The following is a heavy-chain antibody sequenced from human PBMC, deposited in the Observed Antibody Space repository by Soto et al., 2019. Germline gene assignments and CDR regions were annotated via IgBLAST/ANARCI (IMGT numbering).Heavy chain of an antibody. J-gene: IGHJ4*02. Sequence: PSETLSLTYTVSGDSISSYYWSWIRQPPGKGLEWIGHLYYSGSTNYNPSLKSRVTISADTSKNQFSLKLSSVTAADTAVYFCARGYSTTWYYLDYWGQGTLVTVSS. CDR3: ARGYSTTWYYLDY. D-gene: IGHD6-13*01. CDR1: GDSISSYY. CDR2: LYYSGST. V-gene: IGHV4-59*01.